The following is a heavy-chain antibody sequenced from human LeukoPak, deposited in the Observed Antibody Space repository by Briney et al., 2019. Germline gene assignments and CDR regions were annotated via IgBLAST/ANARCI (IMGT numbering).Heavy chain of an antibody. CDR2: IYHSGST. Sequence: SSETLSLTCTVSGGSISSSDYYWGWIRQPPGKGLEWIGSIYHSGSTYYNPSLKSRVTISVDTSKNQFSLKLSSVTAADTAVYYCARTPSSPLELLFIRRLNWFDPWGQGTLVTVSS. D-gene: IGHD1-7*01. CDR1: GGSISSSDYY. CDR3: ARTPSSPLELLFIRRLNWFDP. J-gene: IGHJ5*02. V-gene: IGHV4-39*07.